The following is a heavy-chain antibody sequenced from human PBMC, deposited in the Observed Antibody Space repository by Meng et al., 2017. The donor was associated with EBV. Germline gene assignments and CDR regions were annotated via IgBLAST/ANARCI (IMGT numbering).Heavy chain of an antibody. J-gene: IGHJ4*02. Sequence: DVELVEFGGGLVKPGGSLRLSWAASGFTFRNAWMNWVRQAPGKGLEWVGRIRSKTDDGPIDYAAPVKGRFSISRDDSKDTLHLQMNSLKTEDTATYYCTTDEEGSRFWGQGTVVTVSS. CDR1: GFTFRNAW. D-gene: IGHD3-10*01. CDR2: IRSKTDDGPI. CDR3: TTDEEGSRF. V-gene: IGHV3-15*01.